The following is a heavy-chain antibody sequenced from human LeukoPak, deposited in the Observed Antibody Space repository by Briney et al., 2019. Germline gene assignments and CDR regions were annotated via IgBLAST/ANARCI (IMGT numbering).Heavy chain of an antibody. CDR3: AKASIVVVPAAMDV. V-gene: IGHV3-9*01. CDR1: GFTFDDYA. J-gene: IGHJ6*04. CDR2: ISWNSGSI. D-gene: IGHD2-2*01. Sequence: PGGSLRLSCAAPGFTFDDYAMHWVRQAPGKGLEWVSGISWNSGSIGYADSVKGRFTISRDNAKNSLYLQMNSLRAEDTALYYCAKASIVVVPAAMDVWGKGTTVTVSS.